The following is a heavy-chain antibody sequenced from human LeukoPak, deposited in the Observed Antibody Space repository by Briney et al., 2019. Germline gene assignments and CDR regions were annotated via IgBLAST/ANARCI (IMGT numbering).Heavy chain of an antibody. V-gene: IGHV3-7*01. CDR2: IKQDGSEK. CDR3: ARSTGYYKPFLCDY. J-gene: IGHJ4*02. CDR1: GFTFSSYS. Sequence: GGSLRLSCAASGFTFSSYSMNWVRQAPGKGLEWVANIKQDGSEKYYVDSVKGRFTISRDNAKNSLYLQMNSLRAEDTAVYYCARSTGYYKPFLCDYWGQGTLVTVSS. D-gene: IGHD3-9*01.